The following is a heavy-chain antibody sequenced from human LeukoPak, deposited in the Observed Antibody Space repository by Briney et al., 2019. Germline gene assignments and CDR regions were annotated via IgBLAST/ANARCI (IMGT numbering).Heavy chain of an antibody. D-gene: IGHD3-10*01. Sequence: ASVKVSCKASGYTFTSYGISWVRQAPGQGLEWMGWISAYNGNTNYAQKLQGRVTMTTDTSTSTAYMELRSLRSDDTAVYYCARDFRAYYGSGSYPVRRDYWGQGTLVTVSS. CDR1: GYTFTSYG. J-gene: IGHJ4*02. V-gene: IGHV1-18*01. CDR3: ARDFRAYYGSGSYPVRRDY. CDR2: ISAYNGNT.